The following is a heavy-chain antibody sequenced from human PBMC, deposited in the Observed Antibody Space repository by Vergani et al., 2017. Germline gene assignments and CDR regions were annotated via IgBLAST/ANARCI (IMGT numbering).Heavy chain of an antibody. D-gene: IGHD6-13*01. Sequence: QVQLVQSGAEVKKPGSSVKVSCKASGGTFSSYAISWVRQAPGQGLEWMGWMNPNSGNTGYAQKFQGRVTITRNTSISTAYMELSSLRSEDTAVYYCAKTSSSWYGGNWFDPWGQGTLVTVSS. CDR2: MNPNSGNT. J-gene: IGHJ5*02. CDR1: GGTFSSYA. CDR3: AKTSSSWYGGNWFDP. V-gene: IGHV1-8*03.